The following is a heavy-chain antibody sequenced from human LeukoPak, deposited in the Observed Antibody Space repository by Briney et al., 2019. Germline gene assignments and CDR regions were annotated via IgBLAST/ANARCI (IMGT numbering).Heavy chain of an antibody. CDR3: AKTTYYYDSSGYSSGEFDY. V-gene: IGHV4-39*07. D-gene: IGHD3-22*01. CDR1: GGSISSSSYY. J-gene: IGHJ4*02. Sequence: PSETLSLTCTVTGGSISSSSYYWGWVRQPPVKGLEWIGSIYYSGSTYYNPSLKSRVTISVDTSKNQFSLKLSSVTAADTAVYYCAKTTYYYDSSGYSSGEFDYWGQGALVTVSS. CDR2: IYYSGST.